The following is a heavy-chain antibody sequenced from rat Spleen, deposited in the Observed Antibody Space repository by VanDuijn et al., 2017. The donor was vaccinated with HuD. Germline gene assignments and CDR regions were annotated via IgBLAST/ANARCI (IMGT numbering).Heavy chain of an antibody. J-gene: IGHJ4*01. Sequence: QVQLQQSGAELAQPGSSVKISCKASGYTFISYYISWIKQTTGQGLEYIGYINTGSGGTNYNEKFKGQAKLTVDKSSSTAFMQLSSLTPDDAAVYYCAREVMDAWGQGASVTVSS. CDR2: INTGSGGT. CDR3: AREVMDA. CDR1: GYTFISYY. V-gene: IGHV1-43*01.